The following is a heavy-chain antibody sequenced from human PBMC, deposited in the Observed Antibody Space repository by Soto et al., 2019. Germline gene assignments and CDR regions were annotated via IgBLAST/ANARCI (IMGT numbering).Heavy chain of an antibody. D-gene: IGHD2-2*01. CDR2: ISYDGSNK. CDR3: AKGQHCSTTSCYFYFYGMDV. Sequence: LSLTCTVSGIAISNDNYHWGWIRQPPGKGLEWVAVISYDGSNKYYAGSVKGRLTISRDNSKNTLYLQMNSLRAEDTAVYYCAKGQHCSTTSCYFYFYGMDVWGQGTKVTVSS. CDR1: GIAISNDN. J-gene: IGHJ6*02. V-gene: IGHV3-30*18.